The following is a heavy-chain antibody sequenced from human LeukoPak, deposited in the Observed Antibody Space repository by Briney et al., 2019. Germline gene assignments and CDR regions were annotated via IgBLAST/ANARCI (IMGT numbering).Heavy chain of an antibody. CDR3: ASGDCSSTSCYSF. CDR1: GYTFTSYD. D-gene: IGHD2-2*01. Sequence: ASVKVSCKASGYTFTSYDINWVRQATGQGLGWMGWMNPNSGKTAYAQKFQGRVTITRNTSISTAYMEVSSLRSEDTAVYYCASGDCSSTSCYSFWGQGTLVTVSS. CDR2: MNPNSGKT. V-gene: IGHV1-8*03. J-gene: IGHJ4*02.